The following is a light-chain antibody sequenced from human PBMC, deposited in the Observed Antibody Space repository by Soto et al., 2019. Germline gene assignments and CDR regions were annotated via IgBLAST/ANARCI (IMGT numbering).Light chain of an antibody. CDR3: QQRET. V-gene: IGKV1-39*01. CDR2: ATS. Sequence: DIQRTQSPSSLSASVGDRVTITCRARQAIHSYLNWYQQKPGKAPNLLIFATSTLQSGVPSRLSGSGSGTDFTLTISSLQPEDFATYYCQQRETFGPGTKVHIK. CDR1: QAIHSY. J-gene: IGKJ3*01.